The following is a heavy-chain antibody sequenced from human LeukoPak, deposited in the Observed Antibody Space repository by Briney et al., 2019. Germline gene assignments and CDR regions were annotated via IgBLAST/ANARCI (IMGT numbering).Heavy chain of an antibody. Sequence: WASVKVSCKVSGYTLTELSMHWVRQAPGKGLEWMGGFDPEDGETIYAQKFQGRVTMTEDTSTDTAYMELSSLRSEDTAVYYCATANLIAARPDASYYFDYWGQGTLATVSS. V-gene: IGHV1-24*01. D-gene: IGHD6-6*01. CDR2: FDPEDGET. J-gene: IGHJ4*02. CDR3: ATANLIAARPDASYYFDY. CDR1: GYTLTELS.